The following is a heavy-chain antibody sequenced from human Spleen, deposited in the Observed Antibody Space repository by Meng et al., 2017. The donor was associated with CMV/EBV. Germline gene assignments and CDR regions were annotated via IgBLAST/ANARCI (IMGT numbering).Heavy chain of an antibody. Sequence: SVKVSCKTSGGTFSSFSISWVRQAPGQGLEWMGRIIPVPGSTSYAHKFQGRVSFTADTATNTAYMELSSLRSDDTAGYYCARGSNKDIMGIFGVVTPDYYYGMDVWGQGTTVTVSS. CDR3: ARGSNKDIMGIFGVVTPDYYYGMDV. V-gene: IGHV1-69*08. CDR1: GGTFSSFS. CDR2: IIPVPGST. D-gene: IGHD3-3*01. J-gene: IGHJ6*02.